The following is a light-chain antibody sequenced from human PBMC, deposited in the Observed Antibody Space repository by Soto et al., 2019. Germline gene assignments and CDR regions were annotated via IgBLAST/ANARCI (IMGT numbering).Light chain of an antibody. J-gene: IGLJ2*01. V-gene: IGLV1-47*01. Sequence: QDVVTQPPSASGTPGQRVTISCSGSNSNIGSKYVYWYQQLPGTAPKLLLYRNNQRPSGVPDRFSGSKSGTSASLAISGLRSEDEADYYCAAWDNSLVGGPAFGGGTKLTVL. CDR2: RNN. CDR1: NSNIGSKY. CDR3: AAWDNSLVGGPA.